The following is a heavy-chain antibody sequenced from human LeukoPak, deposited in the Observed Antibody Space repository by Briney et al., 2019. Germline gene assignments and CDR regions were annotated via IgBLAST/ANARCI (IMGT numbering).Heavy chain of an antibody. J-gene: IGHJ5*02. D-gene: IGHD1-1*01. V-gene: IGHV4-4*07. CDR1: GGSTSNFY. CDR2: IYTSGST. Sequence: PSETLSLTCTVSGGSTSNFYWSWIRQPAGKGLEWVGRIYTSGSTDYNPSLKNRVTMSQDKSKNQFSLKLSSVTAADTAVYYCARGGGSNWHGDWFDPRGQGTLVTVSS. CDR3: ARGGGSNWHGDWFDP.